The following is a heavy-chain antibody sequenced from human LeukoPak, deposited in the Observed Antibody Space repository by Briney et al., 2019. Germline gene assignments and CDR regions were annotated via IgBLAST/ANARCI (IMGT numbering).Heavy chain of an antibody. J-gene: IGHJ4*02. CDR3: ARGDWLDY. Sequence: ASVKVSCKASGCTFGNYGIGWVRQARGQGLEWMGWINTYNGNTNYAQKLQGRVTMTTDTSTSTAYMELRSLRSDDTAVYYCARGDWLDYWGQGTLVTVSS. CDR2: INTYNGNT. CDR1: GCTFGNYG. V-gene: IGHV1-18*01. D-gene: IGHD3-3*01.